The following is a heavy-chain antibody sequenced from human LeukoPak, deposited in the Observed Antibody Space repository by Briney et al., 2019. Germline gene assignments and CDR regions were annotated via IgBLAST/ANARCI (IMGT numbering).Heavy chain of an antibody. CDR2: ISAYNGNT. CDR3: ARGVVPDSSEAN. D-gene: IGHD3-22*01. J-gene: IGHJ4*02. V-gene: IGHV1-18*01. CDR1: GYTFTSYG. Sequence: GASRKLSFKASGYTFTSYGISWVRQAPGQGLEWMGWISAYNGNTNYAQKLQGRVTMTTDTSTSTAYMELRSLRSDDTAVYYCARGVVPDSSEANWGQGTLVTVSS.